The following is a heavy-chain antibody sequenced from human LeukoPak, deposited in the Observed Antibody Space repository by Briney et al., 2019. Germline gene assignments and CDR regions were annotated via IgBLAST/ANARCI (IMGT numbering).Heavy chain of an antibody. CDR2: INQDGSEK. V-gene: IGHV3-7*01. Sequence: GGSLSLSCAGSGFIFCNYWMAGVRQAPGKGLEWVANINQDGSEKCYVDSVKGRFTISRDNAKSSLYLQMNSLRAEDTAVYYCARDRVAARQWGYYYYMDVWGKGTTVTVSS. D-gene: IGHD6-6*01. J-gene: IGHJ6*03. CDR3: ARDRVAARQWGYYYYMDV. CDR1: GFIFCNYW.